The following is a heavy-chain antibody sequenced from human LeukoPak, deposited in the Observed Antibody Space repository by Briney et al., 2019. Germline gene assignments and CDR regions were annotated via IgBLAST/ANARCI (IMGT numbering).Heavy chain of an antibody. Sequence: GGSLRLSCAASGFTFSSYSMNWVRQAPGKGLEWVSSISSSSSYIYYADSVKGRFTISRDNAKNSLYLQMNSLRAEDTAVYYCARAYYYDSSGVPYHFDYWGQGTLVTVSS. J-gene: IGHJ4*02. V-gene: IGHV3-21*01. CDR2: ISSSSSYI. CDR3: ARAYYYDSSGVPYHFDY. D-gene: IGHD3-22*01. CDR1: GFTFSSYS.